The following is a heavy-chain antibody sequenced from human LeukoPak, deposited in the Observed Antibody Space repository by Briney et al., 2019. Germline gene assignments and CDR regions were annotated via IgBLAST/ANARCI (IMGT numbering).Heavy chain of an antibody. J-gene: IGHJ6*03. CDR2: ISGSGGST. D-gene: IGHD2-15*01. CDR3: AKGLFGGDSYYYYYMDV. CDR1: GFTFSSYA. Sequence: GGSLRLSCAASGFTFSSYAMSWVRQAPGKGLEWVSVISGSGGSTYYADSVKGRFTISRDNSKNTLYLQMNSLRAEDTAVYYCAKGLFGGDSYYYYYMDVWGKGTTVTVSS. V-gene: IGHV3-23*01.